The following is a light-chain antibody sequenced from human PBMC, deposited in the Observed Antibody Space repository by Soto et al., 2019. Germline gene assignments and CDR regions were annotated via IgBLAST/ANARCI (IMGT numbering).Light chain of an antibody. CDR1: QTILYRSNNKNY. Sequence: DIVVTQSPDSLAVSLGERATINCKSSQTILYRSNNKNYLAWYQHKPGQPPKMLIYWASTRVSGVPDRFSGSGSGTDFTLTISGLQAEDLALYYCQQYYSNPSFGQGTKVEVK. CDR3: QQYYSNPS. V-gene: IGKV4-1*01. CDR2: WAS. J-gene: IGKJ1*01.